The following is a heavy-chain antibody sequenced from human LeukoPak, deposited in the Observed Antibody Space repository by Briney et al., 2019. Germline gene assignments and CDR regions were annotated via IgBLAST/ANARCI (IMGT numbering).Heavy chain of an antibody. CDR1: GGSISSYY. CDR2: IYTSGST. J-gene: IGHJ3*02. CDR3: AGSSTSRGAFDI. D-gene: IGHD2-2*01. Sequence: SETLSLTCTVTGGSISSYYWSWIRQPAGKGLEWIGRIYTSGSTNYNPSLKSRVTMSVDTSKNQFSLKLSSVTAADTAVYYCAGSSTSRGAFDIWGQGTMVTVSS. V-gene: IGHV4-4*07.